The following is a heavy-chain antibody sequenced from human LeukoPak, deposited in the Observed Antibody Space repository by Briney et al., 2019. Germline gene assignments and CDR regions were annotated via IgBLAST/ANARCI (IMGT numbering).Heavy chain of an antibody. CDR1: GGSFSGYY. CDR2: INHSGST. V-gene: IGHV4-34*01. CDR3: ASTKPLVWGSYRPLEY. D-gene: IGHD3-16*02. Sequence: SETLSLTCAVYGGSFSGYYWSWIRQPPGKGLEWIGEINHSGSTNYNPSLKSRVTISVDTSKNQFSLKLSSVTAADTAVYYCASTKPLVWGSYRPLEYWGQGTLVTVSS. J-gene: IGHJ4*02.